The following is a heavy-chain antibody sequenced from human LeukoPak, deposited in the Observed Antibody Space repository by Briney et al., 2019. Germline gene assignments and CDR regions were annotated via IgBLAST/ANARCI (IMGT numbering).Heavy chain of an antibody. CDR2: ISYDGSNK. V-gene: IGHV3-30*03. CDR3: ASSRSIAAAGDDMDV. CDR1: GFTFSSYG. D-gene: IGHD6-13*01. J-gene: IGHJ6*02. Sequence: GGSLRLSCAASGFTFSSYGMHWVRQAPGKGLEWVAVISYDGSNKYYADSVKGRFTISRDNSKNTLYLQMNSLRAEDTAVYYCASSRSIAAAGDDMDVWGQGTTVTVSS.